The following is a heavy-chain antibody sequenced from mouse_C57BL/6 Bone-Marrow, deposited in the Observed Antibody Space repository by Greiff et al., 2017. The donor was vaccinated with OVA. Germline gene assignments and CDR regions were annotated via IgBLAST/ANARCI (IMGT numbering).Heavy chain of an antibody. CDR3: ARIGYYGDYYAMDY. CDR1: GYSITSGYY. Sequence: DVKLQESGPGLVKPSQSLSLTCSVTGYSITSGYYWNWIRQFPGNKLEWMGYISYDGSNNYNPSLKNRISITRDTSKNQFFLKLNSVTTEDTATYYCARIGYYGDYYAMDYWGQGTSVTVSS. D-gene: IGHD1-2*01. J-gene: IGHJ4*01. V-gene: IGHV3-6*01. CDR2: ISYDGSN.